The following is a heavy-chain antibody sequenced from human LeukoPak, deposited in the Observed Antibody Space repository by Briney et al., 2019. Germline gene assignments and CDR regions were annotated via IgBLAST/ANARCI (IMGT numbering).Heavy chain of an antibody. D-gene: IGHD1-26*01. J-gene: IGHJ4*02. Sequence: PGGSLRLSCAASGFTFSSYSMNWVRQAPGKGLEWVSSISSSSSYIYYADSVEGRFTISRDNAKNSLYLQMNSLRAEDTAVYYCARASRGSYYFDYWGQGTLATVSS. CDR2: ISSSSSYI. CDR3: ARASRGSYYFDY. V-gene: IGHV3-21*01. CDR1: GFTFSSYS.